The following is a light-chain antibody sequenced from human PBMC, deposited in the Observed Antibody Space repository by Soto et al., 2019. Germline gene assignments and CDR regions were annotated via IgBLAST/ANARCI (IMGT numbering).Light chain of an antibody. CDR2: TAS. J-gene: IGKJ2*03. V-gene: IGKV1-39*01. Sequence: DIQMTQSPSSLSASVGDRVTISCRTSQSITSSLNWYQQKPGKAPELLIYTASSLQSGVPSRFSGSGFGTDFTLTISNLQPEDFATYYCQQSYSYPLYSFGQGTKVEIK. CDR1: QSITSS. CDR3: QQSYSYPLYS.